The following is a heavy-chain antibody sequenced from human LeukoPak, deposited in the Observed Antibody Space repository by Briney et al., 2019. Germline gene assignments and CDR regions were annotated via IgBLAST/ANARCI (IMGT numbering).Heavy chain of an antibody. J-gene: IGHJ4*02. CDR2: IIPIFGTA. CDR1: GGTFSSYA. V-gene: IGHV1-69*13. D-gene: IGHD6-6*01. CDR3: ASGREYSSSFHFIY. Sequence: SVKVSCKASGGTFSSYAISWVRQAPGQGLEWMGGIIPIFGTANYAQKFQGRVTITADESTSTAYMELSSLRSEDTAVHYCASGREYSSSFHFIYWGQGTLVTVSS.